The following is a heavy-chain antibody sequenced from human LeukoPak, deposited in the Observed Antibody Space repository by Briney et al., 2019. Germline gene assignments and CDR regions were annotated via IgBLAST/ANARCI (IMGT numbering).Heavy chain of an antibody. V-gene: IGHV1-69*04. Sequence: ASVKVSCKASGGTFSSYAISWVRQAPGQGLEWMGRIIPILGIANYAQKFQGRVMITADKSTSTAYMELSSLRSEDTAVYYCARAGIVVVPAATYWFDPWGQGTLVTVSS. CDR1: GGTFSSYA. CDR2: IIPILGIA. CDR3: ARAGIVVVPAATYWFDP. D-gene: IGHD2-2*01. J-gene: IGHJ5*02.